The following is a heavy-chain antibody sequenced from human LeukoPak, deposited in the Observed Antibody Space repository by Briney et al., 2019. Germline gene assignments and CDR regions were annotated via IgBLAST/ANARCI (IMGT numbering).Heavy chain of an antibody. CDR2: ISSSSSYI. CDR3: AKRASSGAPGDY. CDR1: GFTFSSYS. Sequence: GGSLRLSCAASGFTFSSYSMNWVRQAPGKGLEWVSSISSSSSYIYYADSVKGRFTISRDNSKNTLYLQMNSLRAEDTAVYYCAKRASSGAPGDYWGQGTLVTVSS. J-gene: IGHJ4*02. V-gene: IGHV3-21*04. D-gene: IGHD6-19*01.